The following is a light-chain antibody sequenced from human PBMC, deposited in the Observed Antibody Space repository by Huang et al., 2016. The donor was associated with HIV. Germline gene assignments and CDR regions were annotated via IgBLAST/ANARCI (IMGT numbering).Light chain of an antibody. J-gene: IGKJ1*01. V-gene: IGKV3-15*01. CDR3: QQYNTWPWT. Sequence: EIVMTQSPATLSVSPGDGATLSCRASESVSTNLAWYQQKPGQAPRLLSYGASTRAAGIPATFSGSGSATEFSLTISSLQSEDFAFYHCQQYNTWPWTFGQGTKVEI. CDR1: ESVSTN. CDR2: GAS.